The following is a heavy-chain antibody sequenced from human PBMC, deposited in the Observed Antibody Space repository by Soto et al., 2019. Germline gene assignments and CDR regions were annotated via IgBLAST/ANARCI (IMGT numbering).Heavy chain of an antibody. CDR2: IFSSGTT. CDR3: ARVPSPFDFYYAMDV. Sequence: PSETLSLTCTVSGDSIGSANKYWRWIRQAPGKGLEWIGYIFSSGTTYYNPSLKSRLTMSLDTSQNQFSLKLNSVTAADTAVYFCARVPSPFDFYYAMDVWGQGTTVTVSS. CDR1: GDSIGSANKY. V-gene: IGHV4-30-4*02. J-gene: IGHJ6*02. D-gene: IGHD3-16*01.